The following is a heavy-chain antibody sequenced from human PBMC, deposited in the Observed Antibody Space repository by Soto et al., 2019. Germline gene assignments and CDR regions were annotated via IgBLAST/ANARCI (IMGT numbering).Heavy chain of an antibody. CDR3: ARDTGINGTFDY. J-gene: IGHJ4*02. V-gene: IGHV4-30-4*01. CDR1: GGSISSGDYY. D-gene: IGHD1-20*01. CDR2: IYYSGST. Sequence: QVQLQESGPGLVKASQTLSLTCTVSGGSISSGDYYWSWIRQPPGKGLEWIGYIYYSGSTHYNPSLKSRVTISVDTPKNQFSLKLSSVTAADTAVYSCARDTGINGTFDYWGQGTLATVSS.